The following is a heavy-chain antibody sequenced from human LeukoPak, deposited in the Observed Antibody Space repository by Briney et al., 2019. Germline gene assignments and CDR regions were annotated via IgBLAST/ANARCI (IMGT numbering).Heavy chain of an antibody. CDR3: ARDREQWLVRPGYYFDY. V-gene: IGHV3-21*01. D-gene: IGHD6-19*01. J-gene: IGHJ4*02. Sequence: GGSLRLSCAASGFTFSSYNTNWGRQPPGKGLGLVSSISSSSNYKHYPDSVNRRFTISRDNAKNSVYLQMNSLRAEDTDIYYCARDREQWLVRPGYYFDYWGKGTLVTVSS. CDR2: ISSSSNYK. CDR1: GFTFSSYN.